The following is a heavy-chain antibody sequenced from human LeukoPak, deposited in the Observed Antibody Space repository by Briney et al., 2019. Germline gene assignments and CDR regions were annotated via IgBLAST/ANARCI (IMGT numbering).Heavy chain of an antibody. Sequence: SETLSLTCTVSGGSISSSSYYWGWIRQPPGKGLEWIGSIYHSGSTYYNPSLKSRITISVDTSKNQFSLKLSSVTAADTAVYYCARSSSSRYLGSNHYFDYWGQGTLVTVSS. J-gene: IGHJ4*02. V-gene: IGHV4-39*01. D-gene: IGHD6-13*01. CDR3: ARSSSSRYLGSNHYFDY. CDR1: GGSISSSSYY. CDR2: IYHSGST.